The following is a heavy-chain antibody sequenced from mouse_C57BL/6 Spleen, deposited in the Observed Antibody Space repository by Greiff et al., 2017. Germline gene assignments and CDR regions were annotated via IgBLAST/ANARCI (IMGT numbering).Heavy chain of an antibody. Sequence: VQLQESGAELARPGASVKMSCKASGYTFTSYTMHWVNQRPGQGLEWIGYINPSSGYTKYNQKFKDKATLTADKSSSTAYMQLSSLTSEDSAVYYCARSGYYSSARSLYFDYWGQGTTLTVSS. D-gene: IGHD1-1*01. CDR1: GYTFTSYT. V-gene: IGHV1-4*01. CDR3: ARSGYYSSARSLYFDY. CDR2: INPSSGYT. J-gene: IGHJ2*01.